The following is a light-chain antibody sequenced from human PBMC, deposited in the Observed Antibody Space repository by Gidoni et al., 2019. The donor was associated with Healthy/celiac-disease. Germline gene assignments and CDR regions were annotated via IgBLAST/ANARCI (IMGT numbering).Light chain of an antibody. CDR3: QQYGSSPRLT. V-gene: IGKV3-20*01. J-gene: IGKJ4*01. CDR2: GAS. CDR1: QSVSSSY. Sequence: EIVLTQSPGTLSLSPGARATLSCRASQSVSSSYLAWYQQKPGQAPRRLIYGASSRATGIPDRFRGSGSGTDFTLTISRLEPEDFAVYYCQQYGSSPRLTFGGGTKVEIK.